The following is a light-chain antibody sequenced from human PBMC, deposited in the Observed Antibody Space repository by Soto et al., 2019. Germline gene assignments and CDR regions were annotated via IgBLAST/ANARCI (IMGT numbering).Light chain of an antibody. CDR3: SSYTSDSAVV. CDR1: SSDVGTYTF. Sequence: QSALTQPASVSGSHGQSITISCTGTSSDVGTYTFVSWYQQHPGKAPKLMIHDIINRPSGVSNRFSGSKSSNTASLTISGLQAEDEADYYCSSYTSDSAVVFGGGTKLTVL. CDR2: DII. V-gene: IGLV2-14*03. J-gene: IGLJ2*01.